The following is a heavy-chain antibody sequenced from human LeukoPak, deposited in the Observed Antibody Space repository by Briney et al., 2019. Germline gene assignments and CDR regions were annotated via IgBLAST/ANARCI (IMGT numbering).Heavy chain of an antibody. D-gene: IGHD5-24*01. Sequence: SVKVSCKASGGTFSSYGISWVRQAPGQGLEWMGGIIPIFGRAKYAQKFQGRVTITADESTSTAYMEVNSLRSEDTAVYYCAREGWLQLHAFDIWGQGTMVTVSS. V-gene: IGHV1-69*13. CDR2: IIPIFGRA. J-gene: IGHJ3*02. CDR1: GGTFSSYG. CDR3: AREGWLQLHAFDI.